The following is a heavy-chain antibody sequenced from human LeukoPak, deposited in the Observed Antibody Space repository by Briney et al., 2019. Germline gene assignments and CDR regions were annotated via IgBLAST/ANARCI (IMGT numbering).Heavy chain of an antibody. CDR3: ARGGYSDY. V-gene: IGHV4-34*01. D-gene: IGHD5-12*01. CDR2: INHSGST. J-gene: IGHJ4*02. Sequence: PSETLSLTCAVYGGSFSGYYWSWIRQPPGKGLEWIGEINHSGSTNYNPSLKSRVTISVGTSKNQFSLKLSSVTAADTAVYYCARGGYSDYWGQGTLVTVSS. CDR1: GGSFSGYY.